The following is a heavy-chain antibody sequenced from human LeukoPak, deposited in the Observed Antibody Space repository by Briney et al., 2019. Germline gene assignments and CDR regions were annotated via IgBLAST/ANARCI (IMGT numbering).Heavy chain of an antibody. Sequence: GGSLRLSCAASGFTFSSYEMNWVRQAPGKGLEWVSYISSSGSTIYYADSVKGRFTISRDNAKNSLYLQMNSLRAEDTAVDYCARGGAAAVEFDYWGQGTLVTVSS. CDR3: ARGGAAAVEFDY. J-gene: IGHJ4*02. V-gene: IGHV3-48*03. D-gene: IGHD6-13*01. CDR2: ISSSGSTI. CDR1: GFTFSSYE.